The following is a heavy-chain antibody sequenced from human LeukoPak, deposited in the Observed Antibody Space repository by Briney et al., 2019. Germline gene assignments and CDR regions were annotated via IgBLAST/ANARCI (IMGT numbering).Heavy chain of an antibody. CDR1: GFTFSSYA. J-gene: IGHJ6*03. CDR2: IRYDGSNK. Sequence: GGSLRLSCAVSGFTFSSYAMHWVRQAPGKGLEWVAFIRYDGSNKYYADSVKGRFTISRDNSKNTLYLQMNSLRAEDTAVYYCAKGSKEVLFTRDHYMDVWGKGTTVTISS. D-gene: IGHD3-3*01. V-gene: IGHV3-30*02. CDR3: AKGSKEVLFTRDHYMDV.